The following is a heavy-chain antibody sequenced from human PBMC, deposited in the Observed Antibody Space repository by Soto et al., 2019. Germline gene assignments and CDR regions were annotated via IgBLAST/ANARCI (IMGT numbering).Heavy chain of an antibody. CDR1: GGTFSSYT. CDR3: ARAEWLLLGYWYFDL. Sequence: QVQLVQSGAAVKKPGSSVKVSCKASGGTFSSYTISWVRQAPGQGLEWMGRIIPILGIANYAQQFQGRVTITADKSTSTAYMELSSLRSEDTAVYYCARAEWLLLGYWYFDLWCRGTLVTVSS. D-gene: IGHD5-12*01. V-gene: IGHV1-69*02. CDR2: IIPILGIA. J-gene: IGHJ2*01.